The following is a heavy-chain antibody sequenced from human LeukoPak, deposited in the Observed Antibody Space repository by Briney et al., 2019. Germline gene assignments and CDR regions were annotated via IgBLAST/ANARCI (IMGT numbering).Heavy chain of an antibody. CDR3: AAESKQLVNGFDY. D-gene: IGHD6-6*01. CDR2: IVFDSGNA. V-gene: IGHV1-58*01. Sequence: SVKVSCKASVFTFTNSAVHWVRQPRGQRLEWIGWIVFDSGNANYAQKFQERVTSTRDMSTSTAYMGLSSLGSEDAAVYYCAAESKQLVNGFDYWGQGTLVTVSS. CDR1: VFTFTNSA. J-gene: IGHJ4*02.